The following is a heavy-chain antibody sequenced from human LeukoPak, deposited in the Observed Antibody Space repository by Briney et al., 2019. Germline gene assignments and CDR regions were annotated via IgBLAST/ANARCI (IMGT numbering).Heavy chain of an antibody. Sequence: PGGSLRLSCAASGFTFSSYGMHWVRQAPGKGLEWVAVISYDGSNKYYADSVKGRFTISRDNSKNTLYLQMNSLRAEDTAVYYCASALGGERPNSPARHWGQGTLVTVSS. J-gene: IGHJ1*01. CDR1: GFTFSSYG. V-gene: IGHV3-30*03. CDR2: ISYDGSNK. CDR3: ASALGGERPNSPARH. D-gene: IGHD2-21*01.